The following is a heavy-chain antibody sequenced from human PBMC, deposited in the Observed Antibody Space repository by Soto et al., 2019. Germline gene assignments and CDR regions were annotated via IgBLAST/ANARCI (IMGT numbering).Heavy chain of an antibody. CDR2: IIPIFGTA. J-gene: IGHJ1*01. Sequence: GASVKVSCKASGGTFSSYAISWVRQAPGQGLEWMGGIIPIFGTANYAQKFQGRVTITADKSTSTAYMELSSLRSEDTAVYYCAVGEVVAATPAVRHFQHWGQGTLVTVSS. CDR3: AVGEVVAATPAVRHFQH. D-gene: IGHD2-15*01. V-gene: IGHV1-69*06. CDR1: GGTFSSYA.